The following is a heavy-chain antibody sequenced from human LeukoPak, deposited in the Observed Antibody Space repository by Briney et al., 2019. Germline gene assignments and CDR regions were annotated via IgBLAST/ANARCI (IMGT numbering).Heavy chain of an antibody. D-gene: IGHD5-24*01. Sequence: GGSLRLSCAASGLIVSSNYMSWVRQAPGKGLEWVSVIYIGGSTYYADSVKGRFTISRDNSKNTLYLQMNSLRAEGTAVYYCASRRDGYNSNDWGQGALVTVSS. J-gene: IGHJ4*02. CDR2: IYIGGST. V-gene: IGHV3-53*01. CDR1: GLIVSSNY. CDR3: ASRRDGYNSND.